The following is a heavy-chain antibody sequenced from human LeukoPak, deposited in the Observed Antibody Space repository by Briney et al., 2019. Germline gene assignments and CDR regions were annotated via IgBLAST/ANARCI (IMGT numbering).Heavy chain of an antibody. CDR1: GFTFSSYA. D-gene: IGHD6-19*01. V-gene: IGHV3-23*01. CDR2: ISGSGGST. J-gene: IGHJ4*02. Sequence: PGGSLRLSCAASGFTFSSYAMSWVRQAPGKGLEWVSAISGSGGSTYYADSVKGRFTISRDNSKNTLYLQMNSLRAEDTAVYYCEKDWDSSGWYPYFDYWGQGTLVTVSS. CDR3: EKDWDSSGWYPYFDY.